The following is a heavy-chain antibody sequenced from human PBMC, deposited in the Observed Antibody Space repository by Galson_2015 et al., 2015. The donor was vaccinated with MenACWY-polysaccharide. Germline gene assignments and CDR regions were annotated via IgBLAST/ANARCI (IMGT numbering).Heavy chain of an antibody. V-gene: IGHV3-23*01. CDR1: GFSLTSYA. D-gene: IGHD6-19*01. CDR2: IRGSGTNI. CDR3: AKGSQGVAAVVGSFDQ. J-gene: IGHJ4*02. Sequence: SLRLSCAVSGFSLTSYAVNWVRQAPGKGLEWVAVIRGSGTNIQYADNVKGRFTISTDTSKSTLYMQRTSRRAEDTATYYCAKGSQGVAAVVGSFDQWGQGTLVTVSS.